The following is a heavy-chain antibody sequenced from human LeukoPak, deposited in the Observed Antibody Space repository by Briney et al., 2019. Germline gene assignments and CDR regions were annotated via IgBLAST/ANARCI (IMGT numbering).Heavy chain of an antibody. CDR2: VIPIFGTA. D-gene: IGHD6-19*01. Sequence: GASVKVSCKASGGTFSSYAISWVRQAPGQGLEWMGRVIPIFGTANYAQKFQGRVTITTDESRSTAYMELSSLRSEDTAVYYCARRGVAVAGTEDAFGIWGQGTMVTVSS. CDR3: ARRGVAVAGTEDAFGI. V-gene: IGHV1-69*05. J-gene: IGHJ3*02. CDR1: GGTFSSYA.